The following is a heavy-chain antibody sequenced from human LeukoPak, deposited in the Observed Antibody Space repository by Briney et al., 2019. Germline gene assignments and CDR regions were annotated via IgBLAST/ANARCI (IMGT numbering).Heavy chain of an antibody. CDR3: APYYYDSSAYPF. D-gene: IGHD3-22*01. J-gene: IGHJ4*02. CDR2: IKDDGSDK. Sequence: GGSLRLSCAASGFTFSSYWMSWVRQAPGKGLEWVANIKDDGSDKYYVDSVKGRFTISRDNAKNSLYLQMNSLRAEDTALYYCAPYYYDSSAYPFWGQGTLVTVSS. CDR1: GFTFSSYW. V-gene: IGHV3-7*01.